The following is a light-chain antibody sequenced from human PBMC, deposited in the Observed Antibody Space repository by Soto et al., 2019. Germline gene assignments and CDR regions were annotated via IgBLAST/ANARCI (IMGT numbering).Light chain of an antibody. J-gene: IGKJ2*01. CDR3: QQYNSYLYT. Sequence: DIQMTQSPSTLSASVGDRVTITCRASQSISSWLAWYQQKPGKAPKLLIYKASSLESGVPSRFSGSGSGTEFTLTISSLQPDDFANYYCQQYNSYLYTFGQGTKLEMK. V-gene: IGKV1-5*03. CDR2: KAS. CDR1: QSISSW.